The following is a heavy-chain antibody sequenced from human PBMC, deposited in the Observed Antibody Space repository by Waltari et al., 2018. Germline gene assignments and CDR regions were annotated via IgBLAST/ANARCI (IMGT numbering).Heavy chain of an antibody. J-gene: IGHJ6*02. Sequence: QVQLVESGGGVVQPGRSLRLSCAASGFTFSSYGMHWVRQAPGKGLEWVEVISYDGSNKYYADSVKGRFTISRDNSKNTLYLQMNSLRAEDTAVYYCAKRDSSSWFSYYGMDVWGQGTTVTVSS. CDR3: AKRDSSSWFSYYGMDV. V-gene: IGHV3-30*18. CDR1: GFTFSSYG. D-gene: IGHD6-13*01. CDR2: ISYDGSNK.